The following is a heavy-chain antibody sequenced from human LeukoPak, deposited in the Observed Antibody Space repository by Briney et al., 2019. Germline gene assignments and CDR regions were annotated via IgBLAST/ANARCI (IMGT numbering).Heavy chain of an antibody. D-gene: IGHD2-2*01. J-gene: IGHJ5*02. Sequence: SETLSLTCTVSGGSISSYYWSWIRQPPGKGLEWIGYIYYSGSTNYNPSLKSRVTISVDTSKNQFSLKLSSVTAADTAVYYCARPRYCSSTSCHNWFDPWGQGTLVTVSS. CDR2: IYYSGST. CDR1: GGSISSYY. CDR3: ARPRYCSSTSCHNWFDP. V-gene: IGHV4-59*12.